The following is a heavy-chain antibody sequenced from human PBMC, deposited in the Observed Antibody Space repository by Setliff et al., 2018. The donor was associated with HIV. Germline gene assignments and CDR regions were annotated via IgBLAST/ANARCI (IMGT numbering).Heavy chain of an antibody. Sequence: RLSCAASGFTFSSYSMNWVRQAPGKGLEWVSYISSSSSYTHYADSVKGRFTISRDNVKNSLYLQMNSLRVEDTAVYYCATDCAVVGGTGSLDSWGQGTLVTVSS. D-gene: IGHD1-26*01. CDR3: ATDCAVVGGTGSLDS. CDR2: ISSSSSYT. J-gene: IGHJ4*02. CDR1: GFTFSSYS. V-gene: IGHV3-21*04.